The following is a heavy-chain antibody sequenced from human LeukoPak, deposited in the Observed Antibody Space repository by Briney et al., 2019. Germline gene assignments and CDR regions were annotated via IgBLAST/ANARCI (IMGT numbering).Heavy chain of an antibody. CDR2: IGGSGDRT. Sequence: GGSLRLSCAASGFTFSSYAMSWVRQAPGKGLEWVSSIGGSGDRTHYGDSVKGRFTISRDNSKNTLYLQMNSLRVEDTAVYYCAKIGGYYNYWGQGTLVTVSS. V-gene: IGHV3-23*01. J-gene: IGHJ4*02. CDR3: AKIGGYYNY. D-gene: IGHD1-26*01. CDR1: GFTFSSYA.